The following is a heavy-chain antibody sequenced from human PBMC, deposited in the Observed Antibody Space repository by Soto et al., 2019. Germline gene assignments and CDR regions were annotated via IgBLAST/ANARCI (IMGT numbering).Heavy chain of an antibody. CDR1: GYTFTSYG. V-gene: IGHV1-69*13. D-gene: IGHD1-26*01. CDR2: IIPIFGTA. J-gene: IGHJ4*02. Sequence: SVKVSCKASGYTFTSYGISWVRQAPGQGLEWMGGIIPIFGTANYAQKFQGRVTITADESTSTAYMELSSLRSEDTAVYYCARRYGSAIDYWGQGTLVTVSS. CDR3: ARRYGSAIDY.